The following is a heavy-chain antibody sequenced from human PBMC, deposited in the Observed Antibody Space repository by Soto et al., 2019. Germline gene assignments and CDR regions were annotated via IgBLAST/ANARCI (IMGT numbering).Heavy chain of an antibody. CDR1: GFTFYNDA. CDR3: ARGHTANAAMVTGQFDY. Sequence: QVQLVESGGGVVQPGTSLRLSCAASGFTFYNDALHWVRRAPGKGLGWVAGISYDGSIKYYADSVKGRFTIARDNSKNPLYLQLNSPRTEDTGVYHCARGHTANAAMVTGQFDYWGRGTLVTASS. V-gene: IGHV3-30-3*01. J-gene: IGHJ4*02. D-gene: IGHD5-18*01. CDR2: ISYDGSIK.